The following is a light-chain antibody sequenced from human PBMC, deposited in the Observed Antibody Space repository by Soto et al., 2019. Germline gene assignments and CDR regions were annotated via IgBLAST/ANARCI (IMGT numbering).Light chain of an antibody. Sequence: DIQMTPSPSALSASVGGGCTSTCGASESISSYFNLYQQKPGRAPNLLICDASSLQSGVASRFSGSGSGTEFTLTIKRLQPDDSAIYYCQQYSSLVTFGQGTKVDIK. J-gene: IGKJ2*01. CDR1: ESISSY. CDR2: DAS. V-gene: IGKV1-5*01. CDR3: QQYSSLVT.